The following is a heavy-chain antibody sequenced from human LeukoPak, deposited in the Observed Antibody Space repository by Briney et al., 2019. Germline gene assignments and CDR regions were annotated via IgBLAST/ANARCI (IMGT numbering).Heavy chain of an antibody. CDR2: ISYDGSKQ. CDR3: ARGPGWNYFDF. Sequence: GGSLRVSCVASGFTINNYVMNWVRQAPGKGLEWVATISYDGSKQYYADSVKGLLSIFRDNSENTVYLQINSLRPEDTAIFYCARGPGWNYFDFWGQGTLVTVPS. CDR1: GFTINNYV. D-gene: IGHD1-1*01. V-gene: IGHV3-30-3*01. J-gene: IGHJ4*02.